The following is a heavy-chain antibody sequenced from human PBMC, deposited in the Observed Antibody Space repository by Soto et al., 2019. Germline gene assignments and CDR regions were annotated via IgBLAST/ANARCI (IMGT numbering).Heavy chain of an antibody. J-gene: IGHJ5*02. CDR2: INAGNGNT. D-gene: IGHD3-3*01. Sequence: ASVKVSCKASGYTFTSYAMHWVRPAPGQRFEWMGWINAGNGNTKYSQKFQGRVTITRDTSASTAYMELSSLRSEDTAVYYCARDLYYDFWSGYNWFDPWGQGTLVTVSS. CDR1: GYTFTSYA. CDR3: ARDLYYDFWSGYNWFDP. V-gene: IGHV1-3*01.